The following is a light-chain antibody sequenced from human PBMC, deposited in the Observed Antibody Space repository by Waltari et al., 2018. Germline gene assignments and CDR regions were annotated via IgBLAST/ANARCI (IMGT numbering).Light chain of an antibody. Sequence: SSELPQPPSVSVSPGQTARIPCSGDALPKQYASWYQQKPGQAPVLVIYKDTERPSGIPERFSGSSSGTKVTLTISGVQAEDEADYYCQSADSSDTHVVFGGGTKLTVL. V-gene: IGLV3-25*03. CDR3: QSADSSDTHVV. CDR1: ALPKQY. J-gene: IGLJ2*01. CDR2: KDT.